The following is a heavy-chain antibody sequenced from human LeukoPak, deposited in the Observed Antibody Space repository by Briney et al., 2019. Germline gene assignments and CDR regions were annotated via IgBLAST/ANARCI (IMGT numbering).Heavy chain of an antibody. D-gene: IGHD1-26*01. J-gene: IGHJ4*02. CDR2: IYYSGST. CDR1: GGSISSRSYY. V-gene: IGHV4-39*01. Sequence: SETLSLTCTVSGGSISSRSYYWDWIRQPPGKGLEWIGNIYYSGSTSYNPSLKSRVTISVDTSKNQFSLNLSSVTAADTAVYYCARRTSGNYGSDYWGQGTQVTVSS. CDR3: ARRTSGNYGSDY.